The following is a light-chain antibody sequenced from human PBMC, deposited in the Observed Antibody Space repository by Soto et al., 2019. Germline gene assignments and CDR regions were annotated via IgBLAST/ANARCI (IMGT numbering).Light chain of an antibody. Sequence: QSALTQPPSASGAPGQSVTISCTGTPSDVGGYISVSWYQQSPGKAPKLIIYEVNKRPSGVPDRFSGSKSGSTAFLFVSGLRTEDEADYYCSSYAGFKTFVFGTGTKVTVL. CDR3: SSYAGFKTFV. CDR2: EVN. V-gene: IGLV2-8*01. J-gene: IGLJ1*01. CDR1: PSDVGGYIS.